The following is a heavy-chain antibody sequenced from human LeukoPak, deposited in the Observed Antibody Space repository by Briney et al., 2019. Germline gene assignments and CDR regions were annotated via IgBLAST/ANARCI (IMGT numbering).Heavy chain of an antibody. J-gene: IGHJ2*01. CDR2: IYYSGNT. Sequence: SETLSLTCTVSGDSIGSSGFYWGWIRQPPGKGLEWIGSIYYSGNTYYNPSLKSRVTIFVDTSKNQFSLKLSSVTAADMAVYYCARYRNIVGATFRFFDLWGRGTLVSVSS. V-gene: IGHV4-39*01. CDR3: ARYRNIVGATFRFFDL. CDR1: GDSIGSSGFY. D-gene: IGHD1-26*01.